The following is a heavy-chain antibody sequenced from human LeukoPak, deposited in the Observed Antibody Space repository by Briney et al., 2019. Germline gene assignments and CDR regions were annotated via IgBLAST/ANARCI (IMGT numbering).Heavy chain of an antibody. D-gene: IGHD2-2*01. J-gene: IGHJ5*02. CDR2: ISSSGSTI. CDR1: GFTFSDYY. CDR3: ARDPRGYCSSTSCHPWFDP. Sequence: GGSLRLSCAASGFTFSDYYMSWIRQAPWKGLEWVSYISSSGSTIYYADSVKGRFTISRDNAKNSLYLQMNSLRAEDTAVYYCARDPRGYCSSTSCHPWFDPWGQGTLVTVSS. V-gene: IGHV3-11*01.